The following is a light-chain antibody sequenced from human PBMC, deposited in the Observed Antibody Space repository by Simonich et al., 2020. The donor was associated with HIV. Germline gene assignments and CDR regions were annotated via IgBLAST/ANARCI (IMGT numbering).Light chain of an antibody. Sequence: DIVMTQSPDSLAVSLGERATINCKSSQSVLYSSNNKNYLAWYQQKQGQPPKLLIYWASTRESGVPDRFSGSGSGTDFTLTISSLQAEDVAVYYCQQYYSSPFTFGPGTKVDFK. CDR2: WAS. CDR1: QSVLYSSNNKNY. V-gene: IGKV4-1*01. J-gene: IGKJ3*01. CDR3: QQYYSSPFT.